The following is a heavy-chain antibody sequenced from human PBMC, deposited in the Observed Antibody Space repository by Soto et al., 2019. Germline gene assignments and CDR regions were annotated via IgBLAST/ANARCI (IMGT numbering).Heavy chain of an antibody. CDR1: GGSISSGDYY. CDR3: ARGPLYGYYCDWYFDL. J-gene: IGHJ2*01. Sequence: QVQLQESGPGLVKPSQTLSLTCTVSGGSISSGDYYWSWIRQRPGKGLEWIGYNHCSGSNYYNLSLKRRVTITVDTSKNQFSLKLSCVTAADTAVYYCARGPLYGYYCDWYFDLWGRGTLVTVSS. V-gene: IGHV4-30-4*01. D-gene: IGHD4-17*01. CDR2: NHCSGSN.